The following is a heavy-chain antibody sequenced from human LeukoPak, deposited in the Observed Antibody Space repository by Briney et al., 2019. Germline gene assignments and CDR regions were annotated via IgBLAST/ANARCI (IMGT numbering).Heavy chain of an antibody. D-gene: IGHD6-19*01. Sequence: SETLSLTCTVSGGSFSSSSYYWGWIRQPPGKGLEWIGSIYYSESTYYNPSLKSRVTISVDTSKNQFSLKLSSVTAADTAVYYCTRVAGGSGWYFDLWGRGTLVTVSS. CDR3: TRVAGGSGWYFDL. J-gene: IGHJ2*01. CDR1: GGSFSSSSYY. V-gene: IGHV4-39*07. CDR2: IYYSEST.